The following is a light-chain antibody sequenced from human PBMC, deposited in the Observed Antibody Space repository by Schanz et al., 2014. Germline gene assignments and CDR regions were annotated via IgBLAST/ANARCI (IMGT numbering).Light chain of an antibody. CDR1: QSVTSTY. V-gene: IGKV3-20*01. Sequence: EIVLTQSPGTLSLSPGERATLSCRASQSVTSTYLAWYQQKPGQAPRLLIYVASFRATGISDRFIGSGSGTDFTLTITRLEPEDFAVFYCQQFIDVPWTFGQGTKVEVK. J-gene: IGKJ1*01. CDR3: QQFIDVPWT. CDR2: VAS.